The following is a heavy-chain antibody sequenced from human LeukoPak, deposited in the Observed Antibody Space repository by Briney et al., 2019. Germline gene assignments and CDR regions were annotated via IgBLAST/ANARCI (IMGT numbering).Heavy chain of an antibody. CDR1: GFTFDDYG. D-gene: IGHD3-16*02. J-gene: IGHJ3*02. Sequence: GGSLRLSCAASGFTFDDYGMSWVRQAPGKGLEWVSGITWNGGSTGYADSVKGRFTISRDNSKNSLYLQMNSLRAEDTAVYYCARVSAGVIGMKDVFDIWGQGTMVTVSS. V-gene: IGHV3-20*04. CDR2: ITWNGGST. CDR3: ARVSAGVIGMKDVFDI.